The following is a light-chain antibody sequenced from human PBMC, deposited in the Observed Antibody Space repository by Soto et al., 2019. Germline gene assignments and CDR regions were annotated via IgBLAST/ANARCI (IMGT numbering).Light chain of an antibody. Sequence: DIQVTQSPSSLSASVGDRVTITCRSSQTITNYLNWYQQKPGKAPKLLMYAASSLQSGVPSRFSGSGSGTDFTLTITSLQPEDSATYYCQYLNGVPTITFGQGTRLEIK. V-gene: IGKV1-39*01. CDR1: QTITNY. J-gene: IGKJ5*01. CDR3: QYLNGVPTIT. CDR2: AAS.